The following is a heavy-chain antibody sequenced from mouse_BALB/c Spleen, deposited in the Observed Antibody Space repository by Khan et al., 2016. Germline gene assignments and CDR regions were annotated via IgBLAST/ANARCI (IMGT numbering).Heavy chain of an antibody. J-gene: IGHJ2*01. CDR2: ISSGGGST. D-gene: IGHD1-1*01. CDR1: GFAFSSYD. Sequence: EVELVESGGGLVKPGGSLKLSCAASGFAFSSYDMSWVRQTPEKRLEWVAYISSGGGSTYYPDTVKGRFTISSDNAKNTLYLQMSRLKSEDTAMYYCARGEIYYYGGNYFDYWSQGTTLTVSS. V-gene: IGHV5-12-1*01. CDR3: ARGEIYYYGGNYFDY.